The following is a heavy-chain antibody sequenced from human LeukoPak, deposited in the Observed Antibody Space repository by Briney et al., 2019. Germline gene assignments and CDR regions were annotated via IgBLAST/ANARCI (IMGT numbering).Heavy chain of an antibody. CDR3: ARDDLYCGGDCSPFDY. V-gene: IGHV3-7*01. Sequence: PGGSLRLSCAASGFMFSTYWMSWVRQAPGKGLEWVANIKQDGGQIFYVDSVKGRFTISRDNAKNSLYLQMTSLRAEDTAVYYCARDDLYCGGDCSPFDYWGQGTPVTVSS. CDR1: GFMFSTYW. CDR2: IKQDGGQI. J-gene: IGHJ4*02. D-gene: IGHD2-21*01.